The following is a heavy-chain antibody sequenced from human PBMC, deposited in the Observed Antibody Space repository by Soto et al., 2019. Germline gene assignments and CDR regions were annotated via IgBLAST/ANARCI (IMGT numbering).Heavy chain of an antibody. J-gene: IGHJ6*02. CDR3: APLTVSLSGPYGIHV. V-gene: IGHV4-39*01. D-gene: IGHD2-15*01. CDR1: GYSVSSSEYY. CDR2: MFYSGLT. Sequence: SVSGYSVSSSEYYWAWIRQPPGKGLEWIGSMFYSGLTYYNPSLKSRVTLSVDTSKNQFSVRLNSVTATDTAVYYCAPLTVSLSGPYGIHVWGQGTTVTVSS.